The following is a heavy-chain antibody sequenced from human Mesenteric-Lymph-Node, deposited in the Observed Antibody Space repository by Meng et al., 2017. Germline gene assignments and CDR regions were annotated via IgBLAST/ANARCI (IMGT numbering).Heavy chain of an antibody. CDR1: GFTFSSYG. Sequence: GESLKISCAASGFTFSSYGMHWVRQAPGKGLEWVAVISFDGNKKYYTDSVKGRFTISRDNSKNTLYLQMNSLRPEDTAVYYCARDFLADITLIPRGRFDSWGQGTLVTVSS. CDR2: ISFDGNKK. V-gene: IGHV3-30*19. CDR3: ARDFLADITLIPRGRFDS. J-gene: IGHJ4*02. D-gene: IGHD3-22*01.